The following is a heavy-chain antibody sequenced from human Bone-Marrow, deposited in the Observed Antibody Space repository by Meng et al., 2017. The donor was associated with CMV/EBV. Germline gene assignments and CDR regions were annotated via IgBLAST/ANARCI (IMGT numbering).Heavy chain of an antibody. Sequence: GGSLRLSCAASGFTFSSYPMSWVRQAPGKGLEWVSTISGSGGNTYYPDSVKGRFTISRDNSRNTLYLQMNSLRAEDTAVYYCARGGYSGYCSSTSCYNDYYYFGMNVWGQGTTVTASS. CDR1: GFTFSSYP. V-gene: IGHV3-23*01. J-gene: IGHJ6*02. CDR3: ARGGYSGYCSSTSCYNDYYYFGMNV. D-gene: IGHD2-2*02. CDR2: ISGSGGNT.